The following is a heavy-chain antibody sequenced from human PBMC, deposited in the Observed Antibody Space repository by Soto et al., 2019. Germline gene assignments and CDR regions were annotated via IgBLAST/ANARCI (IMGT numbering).Heavy chain of an antibody. CDR3: ARDLSGLPPTYYGMDV. Sequence: QVQLVQSGAEVKKPGASVKVSCKASGYTFTSYGISWVRQAPGQGLEWMGWISAYNGNTNYAQKLQGRVTMTTDSSTSTAYMELRSLRSDDTAVYYCARDLSGLPPTYYGMDVWGQGTTVTVSS. CDR2: ISAYNGNT. V-gene: IGHV1-18*04. J-gene: IGHJ6*02. CDR1: GYTFTSYG. D-gene: IGHD6-25*01.